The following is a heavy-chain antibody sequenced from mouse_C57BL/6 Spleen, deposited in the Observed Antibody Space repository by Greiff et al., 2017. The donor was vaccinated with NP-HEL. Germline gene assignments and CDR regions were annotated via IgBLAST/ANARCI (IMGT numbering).Heavy chain of an antibody. J-gene: IGHJ4*01. CDR3: ARSGGKGLYYAMDY. D-gene: IGHD1-1*02. Sequence: QVQLQQPGAELVKPGASVKLSCKASGYTFTSYWMHWVKQRPGQGLEWIGMIHPNSGSTNYNEKFKSKATLTVDKSSSTAYKQLSSLTSEDSAVYYCARSGGKGLYYAMDYWGQRNLSHRLL. V-gene: IGHV1-64*01. CDR1: GYTFTSYW. CDR2: IHPNSGST.